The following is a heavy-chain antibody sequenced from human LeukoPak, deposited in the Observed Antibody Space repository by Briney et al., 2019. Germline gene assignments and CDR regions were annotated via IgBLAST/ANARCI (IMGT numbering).Heavy chain of an antibody. CDR2: SFYSGTT. D-gene: IGHD5-18*01. Sequence: KPSETLSLTCSVSGGSISSSAYYWGWVRQPPGKGLEWIGNSFYSGTTYYNPSLKSRVTISVDTSKNQFSLKLSSVTAADTAVYYCARGGYSYGNDYWGQGTLVTVSS. CDR3: ARGGYSYGNDY. CDR1: GGSISSSAYY. J-gene: IGHJ4*02. V-gene: IGHV4-39*01.